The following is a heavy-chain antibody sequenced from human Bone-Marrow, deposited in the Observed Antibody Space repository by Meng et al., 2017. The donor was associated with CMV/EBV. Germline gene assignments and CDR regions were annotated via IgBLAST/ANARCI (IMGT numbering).Heavy chain of an antibody. CDR3: ARGDDYYDSSGLDC. V-gene: IGHV3-74*01. Sequence: GGSLRLSCAASGFTLSNYWMHWVRQAPGKGLVWVSRTNSDGSSTSYAASVKGRFTISRDNAKNTLYLQMNSLRAEDTAVYYCARGDDYYDSSGLDCWGQGTLVNGAS. D-gene: IGHD3-22*01. J-gene: IGHJ4*02. CDR2: TNSDGSST. CDR1: GFTLSNYW.